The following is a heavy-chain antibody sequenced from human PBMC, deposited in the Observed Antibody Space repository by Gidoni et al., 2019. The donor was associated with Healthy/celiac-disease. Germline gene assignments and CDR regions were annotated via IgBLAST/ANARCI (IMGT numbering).Heavy chain of an antibody. CDR2: ISGSGGST. J-gene: IGHJ5*02. D-gene: IGHD2-15*01. CDR1: GFTFSSYA. Sequence: EVQLLESGGGLVQPGGSLRLSCAASGFTFSSYAMRWVRQAPGKGLEWVSAISGSGGSTYYADSVKGRFTISRDNSKNTLYLQMNSLRAEDTAVYYCAKDPGDIVVVVAANNWFDPWGQGTLVTVSS. CDR3: AKDPGDIVVVVAANNWFDP. V-gene: IGHV3-23*01.